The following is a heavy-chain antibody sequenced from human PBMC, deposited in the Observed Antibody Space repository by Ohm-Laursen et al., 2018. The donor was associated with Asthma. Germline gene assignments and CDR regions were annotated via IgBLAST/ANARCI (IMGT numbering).Heavy chain of an antibody. V-gene: IGHV3-23*01. D-gene: IGHD4/OR15-4a*01. CDR1: GFTFSSYT. J-gene: IGHJ4*02. CDR3: AKGSNYLGDLFDY. CDR2: VSGLDSGAHT. Sequence: SLRLSCAASGFTFSSYTMSWVRQAPGKGLEWLSIVSGLDSGAHTYYADSVKGRFTISRDNSKSTLFLQMNSLRAEDTAVYYCAKGSNYLGDLFDYWGQGTLVTVSS.